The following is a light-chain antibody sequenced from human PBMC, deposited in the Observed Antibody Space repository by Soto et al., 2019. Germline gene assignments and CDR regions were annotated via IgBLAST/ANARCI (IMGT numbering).Light chain of an antibody. V-gene: IGLV2-14*01. CDR1: SSDVGGYNY. CDR3: SSYTRNSTLV. J-gene: IGLJ2*01. CDR2: EVS. Sequence: QSALTQPASVSGSPGQSITISCTGTSSDVGGYNYVSWYQQHPGKVPKLMIYEVSNRPSGVSNRFSGSKSGNTASLTISGLQAEDEADYYWSSYTRNSTLVFGGGTKLTVL.